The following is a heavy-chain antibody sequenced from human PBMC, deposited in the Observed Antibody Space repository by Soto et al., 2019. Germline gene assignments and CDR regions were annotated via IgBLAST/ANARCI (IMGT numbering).Heavy chain of an antibody. CDR1: GYTFTSYD. Sequence: ASVKVSCKASGYTFTSYDINWVRQATGQGLEGMGWMNPNSGNTGYAQKFQGRVTMTRNTSISTAYMELSSLRSEDTAVYYCARGVQWMNGIVPYDYWGQGTLVTVSS. CDR2: MNPNSGNT. J-gene: IGHJ4*02. D-gene: IGHD1-26*01. CDR3: ARGVQWMNGIVPYDY. V-gene: IGHV1-8*01.